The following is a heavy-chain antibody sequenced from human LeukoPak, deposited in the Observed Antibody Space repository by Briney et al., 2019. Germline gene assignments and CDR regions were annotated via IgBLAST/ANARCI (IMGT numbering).Heavy chain of an antibody. CDR2: ISGSGNFI. CDR1: GFTFSSYE. CDR3: ARDEIVGATDY. V-gene: IGHV3-48*03. D-gene: IGHD1-26*01. J-gene: IGHJ4*02. Sequence: GGSLRLSCATSGFTFSSYEMNWVRQAPGKGLEWVSYISGSGNFIYYADSVKGRFTISRDNAKNSLYLQMNSLRAEDTAVYYCARDEIVGATDYWGQGTLVTVSS.